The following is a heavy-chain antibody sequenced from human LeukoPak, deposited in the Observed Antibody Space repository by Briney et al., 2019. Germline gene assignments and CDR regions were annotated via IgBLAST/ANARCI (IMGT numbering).Heavy chain of an antibody. J-gene: IGHJ4*02. CDR1: GGSISSYY. Sequence: PSETLSLTCTVSGGSISSYYWSWIRQPPGKGLEWIGCFYYSENTHSNPSLKSRVTISVDTSKNQFSLKLMSVTAADTAVYYCATVRPENSGSYYWDYWGQGTLVTVSS. D-gene: IGHD1-26*01. CDR3: ATVRPENSGSYYWDY. CDR2: FYYSENT. V-gene: IGHV4-59*08.